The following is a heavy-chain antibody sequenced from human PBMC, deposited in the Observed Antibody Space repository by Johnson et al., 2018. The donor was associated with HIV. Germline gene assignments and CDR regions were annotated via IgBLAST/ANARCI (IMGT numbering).Heavy chain of an antibody. J-gene: IGHJ3*02. CDR3: ARDQGRWLQESAFDM. CDR1: GFTVSSNY. D-gene: IGHD5-24*01. V-gene: IGHV3-66*01. CDR2: IYSGDNT. Sequence: VQLVESGGGLVQPGGSLRLSCAASGFTVSSNYMSWVRQAPGKGLEWVSVIYSGDNTYYGDSVKGRFTISRDNSENTVYLQMNSLRVEDTAVYYCARDQGRWLQESAFDMWGQGTMVTVSS.